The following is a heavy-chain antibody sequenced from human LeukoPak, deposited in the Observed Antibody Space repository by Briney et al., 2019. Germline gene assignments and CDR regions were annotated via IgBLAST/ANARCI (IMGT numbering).Heavy chain of an antibody. CDR3: ARHLLGYCSDGSCYYFDY. J-gene: IGHJ4*02. D-gene: IGHD2-15*01. Sequence: SETLSLTCSVSGGSISSSTYYWGWTRQPPGKGLEWIGSIYYSGSAYYSPSLESRVTISVDTSKNLFSLNLRSVTAADTAVYYCARHLLGYCSDGSCYYFDYWGQGSLVTVSS. CDR2: IYYSGSA. CDR1: GGSISSSTYY. V-gene: IGHV4-39*01.